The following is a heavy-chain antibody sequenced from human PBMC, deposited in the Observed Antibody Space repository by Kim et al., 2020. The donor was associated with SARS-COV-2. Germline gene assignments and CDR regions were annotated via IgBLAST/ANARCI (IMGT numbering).Heavy chain of an antibody. J-gene: IGHJ5*02. Sequence: SETLSLTCTVSGGSVSSGSYYWSWIRQPPGKGLEWIGYIYYSGSTNYNPSLKSRVTISVDTSKNQFSLKLSSVTAADTAVYYCARKRYSGSRYWFDPWG. CDR2: IYYSGST. CDR3: ARKRYSGSRYWFDP. V-gene: IGHV4-61*01. D-gene: IGHD5-12*01. CDR1: GGSVSSGSYY.